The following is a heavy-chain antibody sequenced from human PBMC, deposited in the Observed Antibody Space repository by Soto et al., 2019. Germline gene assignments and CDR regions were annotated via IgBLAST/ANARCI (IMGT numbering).Heavy chain of an antibody. CDR1: GFTFSSYS. J-gene: IGHJ4*02. D-gene: IGHD7-27*01. V-gene: IGHV3-21*01. CDR2: ISSSSSYI. Sequence: GGSLRLSCAASGFTFSSYSMNWVRQAPGKGLEWVSSISSSSSYIYYADSVKGRFTISRDNAKNSLYLQMNSLRAEDTAVYYCASQPWGSIDYWGQGTLVTVSS. CDR3: ASQPWGSIDY.